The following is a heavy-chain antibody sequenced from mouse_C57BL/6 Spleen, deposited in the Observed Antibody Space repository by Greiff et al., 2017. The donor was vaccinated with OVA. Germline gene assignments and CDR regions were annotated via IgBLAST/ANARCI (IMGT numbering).Heavy chain of an antibody. V-gene: IGHV1-55*01. Sequence: QVQLQQPGAELVKPGASVKMSCKASGYTFTSYWITWVKQRPGQGLEWIGDIYPGSGSTNYNEKFKSKATLTVDTSSSTAYMQLSSLTSEDSAVYYCARPPIYDGYYGAYWGQGTLVTVSA. CDR1: GYTFTSYW. D-gene: IGHD2-3*01. CDR3: ARPPIYDGYYGAY. CDR2: IYPGSGST. J-gene: IGHJ3*01.